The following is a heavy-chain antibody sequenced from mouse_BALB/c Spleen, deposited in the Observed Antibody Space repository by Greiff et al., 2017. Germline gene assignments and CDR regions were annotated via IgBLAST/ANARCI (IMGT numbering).Heavy chain of an antibody. J-gene: IGHJ2*01. CDR2: ISNGGGST. CDR1: GFTFSSYT. V-gene: IGHV5-12-2*01. D-gene: IGHD2-1*01. Sequence: EVMLVESGGGLVQPGGSLKLSCAASGFTFSSYTMSWVRQTPEKRLEWVAYISNGGGSTYYPDTVKGRFTISRDNAKNTLYLQMSSLKSEDTAMYYCARHQGVYGNFFFDDWGQGTTLTVSS. CDR3: ARHQGVYGNFFFDD.